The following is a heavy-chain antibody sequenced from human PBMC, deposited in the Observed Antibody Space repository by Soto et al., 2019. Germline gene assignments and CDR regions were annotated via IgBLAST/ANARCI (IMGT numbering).Heavy chain of an antibody. CDR3: ARAPRRGYDFALFFDY. J-gene: IGHJ4*02. CDR2: IIPIFGTA. D-gene: IGHD5-12*01. Sequence: FQLVQSGAEVKKPGSSVKVSCKASGGTFSSYAISWVRQAPGQGLEWMGGIIPIFGTANYAQKFQGRVTITEDESTSTVYMELSSLRSEDTAVYYCARAPRRGYDFALFFDYWGQGTLVTVSS. V-gene: IGHV1-69*12. CDR1: GGTFSSYA.